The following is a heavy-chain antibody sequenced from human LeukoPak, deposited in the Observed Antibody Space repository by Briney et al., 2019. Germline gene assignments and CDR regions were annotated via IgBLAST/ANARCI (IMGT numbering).Heavy chain of an antibody. CDR2: ISGSGGST. CDR3: AGGHSSSWYWFDP. Sequence: GGSLRLSCAAPGFTFSSYAMSWVRQAPGKGLEWVSVISGSGGSTYYADSVKGRFTISRDNSKNTLYLQMNSLGAEDTAVYYCAGGHSSSWYWFDPWGQGTLVTVSS. V-gene: IGHV3-23*01. J-gene: IGHJ5*02. D-gene: IGHD6-13*01. CDR1: GFTFSSYA.